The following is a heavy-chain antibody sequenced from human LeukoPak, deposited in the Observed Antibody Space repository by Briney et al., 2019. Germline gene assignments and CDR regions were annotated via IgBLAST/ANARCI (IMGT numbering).Heavy chain of an antibody. J-gene: IGHJ5*02. CDR3: AKDLSSWVYNWFDP. Sequence: PGGSLRLSCAASGLTFSSYGMHWVRQAPGKGLEWVAFIRYDGSNKYYADSVKGRFTISRDNSKNTLYLQMNSLRAEDTAVYYCAKDLSSWVYNWFDPWGQGTLVTVSS. CDR1: GLTFSSYG. CDR2: IRYDGSNK. V-gene: IGHV3-30*02. D-gene: IGHD6-13*01.